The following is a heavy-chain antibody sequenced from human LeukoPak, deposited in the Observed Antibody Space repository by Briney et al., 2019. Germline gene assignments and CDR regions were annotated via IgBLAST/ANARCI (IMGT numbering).Heavy chain of an antibody. CDR3: ARGDYGGNSWDAFDI. CDR2: LSGSSKTI. J-gene: IGHJ3*02. CDR1: GFTFSDYY. V-gene: IGHV3-11*04. Sequence: GGSLRLSCAASGFTFSDYYMNWIRQAPGKGLEWLSCLSGSSKTISYADSVEGRFTISRDNSRNTLYLQMNSLRAGDTAVYYCARGDYGGNSWDAFDIWGQGTMVTVSS. D-gene: IGHD4-23*01.